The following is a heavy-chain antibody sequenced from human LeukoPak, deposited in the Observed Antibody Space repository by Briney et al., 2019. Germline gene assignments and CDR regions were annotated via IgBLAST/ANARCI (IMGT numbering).Heavy chain of an antibody. CDR3: ARGLQWLVKYYFDY. CDR1: GGSINSYY. D-gene: IGHD6-19*01. J-gene: IGHJ4*02. CDR2: VFNTVQT. Sequence: SETLSLTCTVSGGSINSYYWAWIRQPPGKRLEWIGYVFNTVQTKYNPSLKSRVTISVDTSKNQFSLKLSSVTAADTAVYYCARGLQWLVKYYFDYWGQGTLVTVSS. V-gene: IGHV4-59*12.